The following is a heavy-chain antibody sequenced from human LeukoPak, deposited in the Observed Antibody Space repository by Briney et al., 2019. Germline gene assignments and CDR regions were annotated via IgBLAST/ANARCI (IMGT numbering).Heavy chain of an antibody. CDR1: GYIFTPHH. Sequence: ASVKVSCKTSGYIFTPHHIHWMRQAPGRGLELLGWVSAANNPEYSQKFQGRVVNTRDASATTSYLELNSLRSEDTAVYYCAMSVEMPPIPSFDYWGQGTLVSVSS. D-gene: IGHD2-2*01. CDR2: VSAANNP. J-gene: IGHJ4*02. CDR3: AMSVEMPPIPSFDY. V-gene: IGHV1-3*01.